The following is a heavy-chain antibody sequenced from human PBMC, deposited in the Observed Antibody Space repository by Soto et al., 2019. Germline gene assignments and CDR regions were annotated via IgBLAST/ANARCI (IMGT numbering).Heavy chain of an antibody. J-gene: IGHJ6*02. Sequence: GGSLRLSCAASGFTFSSYAMSWVRQAPGKGLEWVSAISGSGGSTYYADSVKGRFTISRDNSKNTRYLQMNSLRAEDTAVYYCAIDIVVVPAAMGGDYYYYYGMDVWGQGTTVTV. D-gene: IGHD2-2*01. CDR2: ISGSGGST. V-gene: IGHV3-23*01. CDR3: AIDIVVVPAAMGGDYYYYYGMDV. CDR1: GFTFSSYA.